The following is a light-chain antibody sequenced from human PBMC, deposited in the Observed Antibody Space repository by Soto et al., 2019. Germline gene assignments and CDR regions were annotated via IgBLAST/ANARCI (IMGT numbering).Light chain of an antibody. V-gene: IGKV3-20*01. J-gene: IGKJ1*01. CDR2: GAS. Sequence: TQSPHTLSLFTGERATLSCRASQGVSSYLAWYQQKPGQAPRLLIYGASNRAAGIPDRFSGRGSGTDFTLTISRLEAEDFAVYYCQQYGNSPPWTFGQGAKVDIK. CDR1: QGVSSY. CDR3: QQYGNSPPWT.